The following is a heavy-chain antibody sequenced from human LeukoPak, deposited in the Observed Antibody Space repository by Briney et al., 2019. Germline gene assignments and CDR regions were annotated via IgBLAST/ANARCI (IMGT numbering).Heavy chain of an antibody. Sequence: GGTLRLSCAASGFTFSSYAMSWVRQAPGKGLEWVSAISGSGGSAYYADSVKGRFTISRDNSKNTLYLQMNSLRAEDTAVYYCAKDRWTEVGAFDIWGQGTMVTVSS. D-gene: IGHD1-1*01. J-gene: IGHJ3*02. CDR2: ISGSGGSA. CDR1: GFTFSSYA. V-gene: IGHV3-23*01. CDR3: AKDRWTEVGAFDI.